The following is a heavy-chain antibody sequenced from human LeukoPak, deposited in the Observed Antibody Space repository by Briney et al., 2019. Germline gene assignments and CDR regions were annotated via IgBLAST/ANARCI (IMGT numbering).Heavy chain of an antibody. V-gene: IGHV5-51*01. Sequence: GGSLRLSCAASGFSFTSYWIGWVRQMPGKGLEWMGIIYPGDSDTRYSPSFQGQVTISADKSISTAYLQWSSLKASDTAMYYCARTYSSPDYWGQGTLVTVSS. D-gene: IGHD6-13*01. J-gene: IGHJ4*02. CDR1: GFSFTSYW. CDR2: IYPGDSDT. CDR3: ARTYSSPDY.